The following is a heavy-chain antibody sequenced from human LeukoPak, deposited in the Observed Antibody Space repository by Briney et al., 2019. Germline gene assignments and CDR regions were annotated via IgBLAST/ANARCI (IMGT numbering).Heavy chain of an antibody. CDR1: GFTFSSYS. D-gene: IGHD3-16*01. CDR2: IRSSRSYT. J-gene: IGHJ6*02. V-gene: IGHV3-21*01. CDR3: ARDWGYYYYYGMDV. Sequence: GGSLRLSCAASGFTFSSYSMNWVRQAPGKGLEWVSSIRSSRSYTSYAGAVKGRFTISRDNGMNSRYLQRNSLRAEDTAVYYCARDWGYYYYYGMDVWGQGTTVTVSS.